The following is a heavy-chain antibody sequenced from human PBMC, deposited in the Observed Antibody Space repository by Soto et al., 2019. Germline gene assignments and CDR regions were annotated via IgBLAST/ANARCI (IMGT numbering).Heavy chain of an antibody. D-gene: IGHD1-1*01. Sequence: SETLSLTCTVSGGSIRNGNYYWSWIRQLPGKGLEWIGNIYYIGTTSYNPSLKSRVIISIDTSKNQFSLELTSVLAADTAVYYCAKNETTRPWFDPWGQGTLVTVSS. J-gene: IGHJ5*02. V-gene: IGHV4-31*03. CDR1: GGSIRNGNYY. CDR2: IYYIGTT. CDR3: AKNETTRPWFDP.